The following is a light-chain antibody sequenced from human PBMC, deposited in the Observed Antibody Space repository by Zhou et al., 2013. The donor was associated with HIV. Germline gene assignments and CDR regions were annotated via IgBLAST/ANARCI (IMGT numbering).Light chain of an antibody. CDR2: DAS. CDR3: QQSYSTPLCS. V-gene: IGKV1-12*01. CDR1: QGISKW. Sequence: DIQMTQSPSSVSASVGDRITITCRASQGISKWLAWYQQKPGKAPKLLIYDASNLETGVPSRFSGSGSGTDFTLTISSLQPEDFATYSCQQSYSTPLCSFGQGTKLEIK. J-gene: IGKJ2*04.